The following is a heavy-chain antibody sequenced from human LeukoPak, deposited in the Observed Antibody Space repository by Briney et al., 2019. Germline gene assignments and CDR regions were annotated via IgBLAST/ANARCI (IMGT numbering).Heavy chain of an antibody. Sequence: SETLSLTCAVYGGSFSGYYWSWIRQPPEKGLEWIGEINHSGSTNYNPSLKSRVTISVDTSKKQFSLKLSSVTAADTAVYYCARGAQDYYDFFSWGQGTLVTVSS. D-gene: IGHD3-22*01. J-gene: IGHJ5*02. CDR1: GGSFSGYY. V-gene: IGHV4-34*01. CDR2: INHSGST. CDR3: ARGAQDYYDFFS.